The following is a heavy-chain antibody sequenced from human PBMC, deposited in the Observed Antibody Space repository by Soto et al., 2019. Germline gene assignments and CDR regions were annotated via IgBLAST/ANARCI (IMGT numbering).Heavy chain of an antibody. D-gene: IGHD1-1*01. J-gene: IGHJ4*02. Sequence: GSLRLSCTASGFTLSDRYMSWIRQAPGKGLEWIGYSSNSGSFTRYADSVKGRFSISRDNAKNSLYLQINSLRGDDTAIYYCVKSGDNYNALDYWGQGTPVTVSS. CDR1: GFTLSDRY. CDR2: SSNSGSFT. V-gene: IGHV3-11*06. CDR3: VKSGDNYNALDY.